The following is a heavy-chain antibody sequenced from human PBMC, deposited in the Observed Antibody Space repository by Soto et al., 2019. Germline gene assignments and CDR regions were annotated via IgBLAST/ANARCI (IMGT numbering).Heavy chain of an antibody. CDR1: GGSISSYY. J-gene: IGHJ6*02. CDR3: ARGQGDCSSTSCYEDYYYYYGMDV. Sequence: SETLSLTCTVSGGSISSYYWSWIRQPPGKGLEWIGYINHSGSTNYNPSLKSRVTISVDTSKNQFSLKLSSVTAADTAVYYCARGQGDCSSTSCYEDYYYYYGMDVWGQGTTVTVSS. D-gene: IGHD2-2*01. CDR2: INHSGST. V-gene: IGHV4-59*12.